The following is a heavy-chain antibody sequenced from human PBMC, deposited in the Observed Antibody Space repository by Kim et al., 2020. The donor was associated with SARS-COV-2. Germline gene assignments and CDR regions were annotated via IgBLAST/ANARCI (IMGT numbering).Heavy chain of an antibody. Sequence: YYANSVQGRFPISRDNAKNSLYLQRNSLRAEDTAVYYCATIWFGESVFDYWGQGTLVTVSS. V-gene: IGHV3-21*01. J-gene: IGHJ4*02. D-gene: IGHD3-10*01. CDR3: ATIWFGESVFDY.